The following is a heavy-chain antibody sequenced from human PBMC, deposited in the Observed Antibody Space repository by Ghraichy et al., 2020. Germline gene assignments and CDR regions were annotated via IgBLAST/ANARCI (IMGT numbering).Heavy chain of an antibody. J-gene: IGHJ4*02. CDR2: INYGRHT. CDR1: GGYITGSPYH. V-gene: IGHV4-39*01. Sequence: SETLSLTCTVSGGYITGSPYHWGWIRQPPGKGLEWIGSINYGRHTYYNPSLESRVTMSIDISKNRFSLSLHSVTAADTAVYYGAPVLSYTQGGYDFWGQGILVTVSS. D-gene: IGHD3-10*01. CDR3: APVLSYTQGGYDF.